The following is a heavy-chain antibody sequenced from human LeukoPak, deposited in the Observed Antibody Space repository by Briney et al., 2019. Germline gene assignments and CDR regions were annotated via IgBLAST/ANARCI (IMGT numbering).Heavy chain of an antibody. CDR1: GFIFSDHY. CDR3: ARGDYGDYSPGYGMDV. V-gene: IGHV3-72*01. D-gene: IGHD4-17*01. Sequence: PGGSLRLSCAASGFIFSDHYMDWVRQAPGKGLEWVGRTRNKANSYTTEYAASVKGRFTISRDDSKNSLYLQMNSLKTEDTAVYYCARGDYGDYSPGYGMDVWGQGTTVTVSS. CDR2: TRNKANSYTT. J-gene: IGHJ6*02.